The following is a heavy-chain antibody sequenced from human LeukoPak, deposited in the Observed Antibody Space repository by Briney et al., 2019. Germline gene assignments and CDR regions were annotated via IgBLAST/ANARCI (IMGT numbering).Heavy chain of an antibody. CDR2: IYTSGST. CDR3: ARQKRDFARGYNWFDP. Sequence: PSETLSLTCTVSGGSISSYYWSWIRQPAGKGLEWIGRIYTSGSTNYNPSLKSRVTMSVDTSKNQFSLKLSSVTAADTAVYYCARQKRDFARGYNWFDPWGQGTLVTVSS. CDR1: GGSISSYY. J-gene: IGHJ5*02. V-gene: IGHV4-4*07. D-gene: IGHD3-16*01.